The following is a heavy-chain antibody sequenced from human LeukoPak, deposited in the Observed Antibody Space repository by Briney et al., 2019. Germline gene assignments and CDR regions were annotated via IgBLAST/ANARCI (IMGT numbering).Heavy chain of an antibody. J-gene: IGHJ4*02. D-gene: IGHD7-27*01. CDR3: ARDGDRTFDY. Sequence: SETLSLTCTVSGGSISSSSYYWGWIRQPPGKGLEWIGSIYYSGSTYYNPSPKSRVTISVDTSKNQFSLKLSSVTAADTAVYYCARDGDRTFDYWGQGTLVTVSS. CDR1: GGSISSSSYY. CDR2: IYYSGST. V-gene: IGHV4-39*07.